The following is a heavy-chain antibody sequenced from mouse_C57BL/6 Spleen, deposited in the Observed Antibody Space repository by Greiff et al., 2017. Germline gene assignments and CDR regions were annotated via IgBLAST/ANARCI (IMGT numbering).Heavy chain of an antibody. D-gene: IGHD1-1*01. CDR1: GYSFTDYY. CDR3: SRGYYGSSRYYAMDY. CDR2: INPNYGTT. Sequence: EVQLQQSGPELVKPGASVKISCKASGYSFTDYYMNWVKQSTGKSLEWIGVINPNYGTTSYNQKFKGKATLTVDKSSSTAYMQLNSLTSEDSAVSSCSRGYYGSSRYYAMDYWGQGTSVTVSS. J-gene: IGHJ4*01. V-gene: IGHV1-39*01.